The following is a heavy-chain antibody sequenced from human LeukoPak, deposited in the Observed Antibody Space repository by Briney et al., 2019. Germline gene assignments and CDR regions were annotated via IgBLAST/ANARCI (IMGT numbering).Heavy chain of an antibody. Sequence: GGSLRLSCAASGFTFSSYWMSWVRQAPGKGLEWVTFILNDGSTRYYADSVKGRFTISRDNSKNTLFLQMDSLRPEDTGVYFCARGRGGNGFSHFDYWGQGTLVTVSS. CDR2: ILNDGSTR. J-gene: IGHJ4*02. CDR1: GFTFSSYW. D-gene: IGHD4-23*01. V-gene: IGHV3-30-3*01. CDR3: ARGRGGNGFSHFDY.